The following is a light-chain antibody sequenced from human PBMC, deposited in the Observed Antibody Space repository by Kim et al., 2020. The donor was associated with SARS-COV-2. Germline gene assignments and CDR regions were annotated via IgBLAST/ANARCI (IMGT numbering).Light chain of an antibody. CDR1: KLGVKY. CDR2: QDD. CDR3: QAWDSAVV. V-gene: IGLV3-1*01. Sequence: SYELTQPPSVSVSPGQTASITCSGDKLGVKYAYWYQQKTGQSPVVVIYQDDKRPSGIPERFSGSNSGNTATLTISGTKSADEADYYCQAWDSAVVLGRGTQLTVL. J-gene: IGLJ2*01.